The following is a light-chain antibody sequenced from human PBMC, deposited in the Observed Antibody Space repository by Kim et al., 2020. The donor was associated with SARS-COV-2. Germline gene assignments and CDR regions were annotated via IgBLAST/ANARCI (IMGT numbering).Light chain of an antibody. CDR2: GAS. CDR3: QQYGSSPQT. J-gene: IGKJ1*01. Sequence: SPGERATPSCRASLSVSSSYLAWYQQKPGQAPRLLIYGASSRTTGIPDRFSGSGSGTDFTLTISRLEPEDFAVYYCQQYGSSPQTFGQGTKVDIK. V-gene: IGKV3-20*01. CDR1: LSVSSSY.